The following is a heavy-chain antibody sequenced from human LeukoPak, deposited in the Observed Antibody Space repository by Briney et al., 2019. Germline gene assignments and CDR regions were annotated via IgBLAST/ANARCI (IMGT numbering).Heavy chain of an antibody. J-gene: IGHJ5*02. CDR1: GGSISSYY. V-gene: IGHV4-59*01. D-gene: IGHD1-1*01. CDR3: ARGAGGYRFDP. Sequence: SETLSLTCTVSGGSISSYYWSWIRQPPGKGLEWIGYIYYSGSTNYNPSLKSRVTISADTSKKQFSLKLTSLTAADTAVYYCARGAGGYRFDPWGQGTLVTVSS. CDR2: IYYSGST.